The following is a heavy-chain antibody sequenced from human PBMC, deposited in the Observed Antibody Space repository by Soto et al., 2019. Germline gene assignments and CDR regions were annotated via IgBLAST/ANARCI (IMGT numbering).Heavy chain of an antibody. V-gene: IGHV1-3*01. CDR1: GYTFTSYA. Sequence: ASVKVSCKASGYTFTSYAMHWLRQAPGQRLEWMGWINAGNGKTKYSQKFQGRVTITRDTSASKAYMELRSLRAEETAVYYCARDYIEYYRSGTRTAAYDYGMDVWRQGTTDTVSS. D-gene: IGHD3-10*01. CDR3: ARDYIEYYRSGTRTAAYDYGMDV. J-gene: IGHJ6*02. CDR2: INAGNGKT.